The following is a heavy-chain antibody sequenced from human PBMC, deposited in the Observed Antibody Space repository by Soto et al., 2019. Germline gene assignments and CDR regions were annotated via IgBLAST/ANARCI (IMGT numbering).Heavy chain of an antibody. CDR3: ARVGGINWFDP. CDR2: IYYSGTT. CDR1: GDSMSSGTYH. D-gene: IGHD1-20*01. V-gene: IGHV4-39*07. J-gene: IGHJ5*02. Sequence: SETLSLTCSVSGDSMSSGTYHWDWIRQPPGKGLEWIGTIYYSGTTHYNPSLKSRVTISVDTSKNQLSLKLSSVTAADTAVYYCARVGGINWFDPWGQGTLVTVSS.